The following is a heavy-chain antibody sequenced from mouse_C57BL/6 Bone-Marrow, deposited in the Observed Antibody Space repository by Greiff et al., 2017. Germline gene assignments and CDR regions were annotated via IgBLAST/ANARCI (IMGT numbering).Heavy chain of an antibody. Sequence: QVQLQQSGAELVKPGASVKMSCKASGYTFTSYWITWVKQRPGQGLEWMGDIYPGSGSPNYNEKFKSKATLTVDTSSSTAYMQLSSRTSEDSAVYYCARGGYGDYWGQGTSVTVSS. CDR2: IYPGSGSP. CDR1: GYTFTSYW. V-gene: IGHV1-55*01. CDR3: ARGGYGDY. J-gene: IGHJ4*01. D-gene: IGHD2-2*01.